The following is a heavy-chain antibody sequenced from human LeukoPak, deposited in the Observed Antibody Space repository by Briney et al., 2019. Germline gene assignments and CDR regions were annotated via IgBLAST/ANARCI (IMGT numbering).Heavy chain of an antibody. V-gene: IGHV4-59*08. Sequence: SETLSLTCTVSGGSISSYYWSWMRQPPGKGLEWIGYTYYSGNTNYSPSLKSRVTISIDMSKDQFSLKLSSVTAADTAVYYCARHDRDSGWSSGHYYGMDVWGQGTTVTVSS. CDR2: TYYSGNT. D-gene: IGHD6-19*01. CDR1: GGSISSYY. CDR3: ARHDRDSGWSSGHYYGMDV. J-gene: IGHJ6*02.